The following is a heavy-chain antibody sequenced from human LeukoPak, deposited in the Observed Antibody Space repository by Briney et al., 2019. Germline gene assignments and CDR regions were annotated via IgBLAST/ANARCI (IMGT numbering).Heavy chain of an antibody. V-gene: IGHV5-51*01. CDR2: IYPGDSDT. D-gene: IGHD3-22*01. Sequence: TAGEPLKICCEDSGYSFTCYWIGFGRQIPGKGLELVGIIYPGDSDTRYSPSFQGKVTVSADKSISTAYLKWSSLKASDTAMYYCARRFSYYYDSSGWGEPFDIWGQGTMVTVTS. CDR1: GYSFTCYW. CDR3: ARRFSYYYDSSGWGEPFDI. J-gene: IGHJ3*02.